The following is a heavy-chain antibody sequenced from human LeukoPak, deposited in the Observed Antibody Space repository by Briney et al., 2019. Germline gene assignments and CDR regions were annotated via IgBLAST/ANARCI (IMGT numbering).Heavy chain of an antibody. CDR2: VNRDGSET. V-gene: IGHV3-7*03. CDR1: GFALSSHW. J-gene: IGHJ6*02. Sequence: GGSLRLSCAASGFALSSHWMTWVRQVPGRGPEWVANVNRDGSETYYLDSVKGRFTISKDNAKNSLYLQTNSLRAEDTALYHCARNNGMDVWGQGTTVTVFS. CDR3: ARNNGMDV.